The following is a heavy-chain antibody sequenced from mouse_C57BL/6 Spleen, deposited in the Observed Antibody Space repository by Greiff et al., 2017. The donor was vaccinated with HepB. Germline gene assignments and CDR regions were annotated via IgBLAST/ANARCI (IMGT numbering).Heavy chain of an antibody. CDR2: INPSNGGT. CDR3: ARSSGSSYAWFAY. CDR1: GYTFTSYW. V-gene: IGHV1-53*01. J-gene: IGHJ3*01. D-gene: IGHD1-1*01. Sequence: VQLQQPGTELVKPGASVKLSCKASGYTFTSYWMHWVKQRPGQGLEWIGNINPSNGGTNYNEKFKSKATLTVDKSSSTAYMQLSSLTSEDSAVYYCARSSGSSYAWFAYWGQGTLVTVSA.